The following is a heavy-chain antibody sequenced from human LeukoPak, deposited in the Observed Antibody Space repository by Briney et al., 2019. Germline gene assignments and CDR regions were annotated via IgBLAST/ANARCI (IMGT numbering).Heavy chain of an antibody. CDR1: GFTFSSYS. V-gene: IGHV3-48*01. CDR3: ARDAGLGGNSDYYYMDV. Sequence: GGSLRLSCAASGFTFSSYSMNWVRQAPGKGLEWVSYISSSSSTVYYADSVKGRFSISKDYAKNSLYLQMNSLRAEDTAVYFCARDAGLGGNSDYYYMDVWGKGTTVTASS. CDR2: ISSSSSTV. D-gene: IGHD4-23*01. J-gene: IGHJ6*03.